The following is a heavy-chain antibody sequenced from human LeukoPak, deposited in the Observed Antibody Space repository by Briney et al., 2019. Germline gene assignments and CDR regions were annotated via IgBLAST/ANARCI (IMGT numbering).Heavy chain of an antibody. D-gene: IGHD4-11*01. Sequence: GGSLRLSCAASGFTFSDYYMSWIRQAPGKGLEWVSYISSSGSTIYYADSVKGRFTISRDNAKNSLYLQMNSLRAEDTAVYYGARDDYSNSDYNYYGMDVWGQGTTVTVSS. V-gene: IGHV3-11*01. CDR2: ISSSGSTI. CDR3: ARDDYSNSDYNYYGMDV. J-gene: IGHJ6*02. CDR1: GFTFSDYY.